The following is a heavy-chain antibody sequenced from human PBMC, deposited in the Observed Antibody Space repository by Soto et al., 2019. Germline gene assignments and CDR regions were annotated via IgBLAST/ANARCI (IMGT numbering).Heavy chain of an antibody. CDR2: IRSKANSYAT. CDR3: TRRDSSGSSYYYGMDV. V-gene: IGHV3-73*01. Sequence: GGSLRLSCAASGFTFSGSAMHWVRQASGKGLEWVGRIRSKANSYATAYAASVKGRFTISRDDSKNTAYLQMNSLKTEDTAVYYCTRRDSSGSSYYYGMDVWGQGTTVTVSS. D-gene: IGHD6-19*01. J-gene: IGHJ6*02. CDR1: GFTFSGSA.